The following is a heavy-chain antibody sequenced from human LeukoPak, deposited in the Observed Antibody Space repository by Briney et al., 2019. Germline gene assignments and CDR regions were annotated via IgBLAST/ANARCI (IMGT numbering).Heavy chain of an antibody. CDR3: ARAANIAAAGPAEYFQH. CDR2: IIPILGIA. CDR1: GGTFSSYA. D-gene: IGHD6-13*01. Sequence: GASVKVSCKASGGTFSSYAISWARQAPGQGLEWMGRIIPILGIANYAQKFQGRVTITADKSTSTAYMELSSLRSEDTAVYYCARAANIAAAGPAEYFQHWGQGTLVTVSS. J-gene: IGHJ1*01. V-gene: IGHV1-69*04.